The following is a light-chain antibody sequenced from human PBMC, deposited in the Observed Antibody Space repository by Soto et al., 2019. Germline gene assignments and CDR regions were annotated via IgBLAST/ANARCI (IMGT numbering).Light chain of an antibody. V-gene: IGKV1-5*01. CDR1: QSISTW. CDR3: QQLHDYPIT. J-gene: IGKJ5*01. CDR2: DAS. Sequence: DIQMTQSPSTLSASVGDRVTITCRASQSISTWLAWYQQKPGKAPNLLIYDASSLESGVPSRFSGSGSGTDFTLTISSLQPEDFATYYCQQLHDYPITFGQGTRLEIK.